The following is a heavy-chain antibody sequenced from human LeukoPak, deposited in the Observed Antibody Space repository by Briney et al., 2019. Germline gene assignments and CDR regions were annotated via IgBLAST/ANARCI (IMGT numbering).Heavy chain of an antibody. CDR2: INHSGST. Sequence: SETLSLTCAVYGGSFSGYYWSWIRQPPGKGLEWIGEINHSGSTNYNPSLKSRVTISVDTSKNQFSLKLSSVTAADTAVYYCARLAGWLRPGKSYGMDVWGQGTTVTVSS. J-gene: IGHJ6*02. D-gene: IGHD5-12*01. CDR1: GGSFSGYY. V-gene: IGHV4-34*01. CDR3: ARLAGWLRPGKSYGMDV.